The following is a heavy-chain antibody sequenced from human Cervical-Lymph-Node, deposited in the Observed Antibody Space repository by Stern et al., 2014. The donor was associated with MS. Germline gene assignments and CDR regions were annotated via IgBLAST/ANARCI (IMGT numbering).Heavy chain of an antibody. V-gene: IGHV2-5*02. Sequence: QVTLKESGPTLVKATQPLTLTCTFSGFALRNSGVSVAWIRQPPGKALEWLALIYWDDDKRYSPSLKSRLTITKDTSKNQVVLTMTNMDPVDTATYYCAHKNYYYGMDVWGQGTTVTVSS. J-gene: IGHJ6*02. CDR3: AHKNYYYGMDV. CDR1: GFALRNSGVS. CDR2: IYWDDDK.